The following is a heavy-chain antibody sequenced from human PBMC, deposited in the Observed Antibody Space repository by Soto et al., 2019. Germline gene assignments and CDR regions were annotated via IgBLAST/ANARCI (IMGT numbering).Heavy chain of an antibody. CDR1: GGTFSSYA. J-gene: IGHJ4*02. CDR3: ARDPHPYYYDSSGLYRGYFDY. V-gene: IGHV1-69*13. D-gene: IGHD3-22*01. CDR2: IIPIFGTA. Sequence: ASVKVSCKASGGTFSSYAISWVRQAPGQGLEWMGGIIPIFGTANYAQKFQGRVTITADESTSTAYMELSSLRSEDTAVYYCARDPHPYYYDSSGLYRGYFDYWGQGTLVTVSS.